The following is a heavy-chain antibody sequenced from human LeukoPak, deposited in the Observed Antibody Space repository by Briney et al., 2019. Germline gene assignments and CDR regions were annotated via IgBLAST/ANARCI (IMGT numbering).Heavy chain of an antibody. D-gene: IGHD3-10*01. CDR2: ISYDGSNK. CDR1: GFTFSSYG. J-gene: IGHJ4*02. CDR3: AKDRERIYYGSGSYSYFDY. Sequence: GGSLRLSCAASGFTFSSYGMHWVRQAPGKGLEWVAVISYDGSNKYYADSVKGRFTISRDNSKNTLYLQMNSLRAEDTAVYYCAKDRERIYYGSGSYSYFDYRGQGTLVTVSS. V-gene: IGHV3-30*18.